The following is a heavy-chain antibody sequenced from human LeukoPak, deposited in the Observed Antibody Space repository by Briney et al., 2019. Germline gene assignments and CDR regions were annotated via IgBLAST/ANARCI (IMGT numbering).Heavy chain of an antibody. V-gene: IGHV3-21*01. CDR1: GFTFSSYS. CDR3: ARDANSSWYNWFDP. J-gene: IGHJ5*02. CDR2: ISSSSSYI. Sequence: GGSLRLSCAASGFTFSSYSMNWVRQAPGKGLEWVSSISSSSSYIYYADSVKGRFTISRDNAKNSLYLQMNSLRAEDTAVYYWARDANSSWYNWFDPWGQGTLVTVSS. D-gene: IGHD6-13*01.